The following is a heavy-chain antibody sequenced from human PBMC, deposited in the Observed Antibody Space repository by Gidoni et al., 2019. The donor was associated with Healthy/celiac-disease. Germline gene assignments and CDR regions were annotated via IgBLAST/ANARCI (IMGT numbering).Heavy chain of an antibody. CDR3: ATQWLDDYYFDY. V-gene: IGHV3-23*01. J-gene: IGHJ4*02. CDR2: ISGSGGST. Sequence: EVQLLESGGGLVQPGGSLRLSCAASGFTFSSYAMSWVRQAPGKGLEWVSAISGSGGSTYYADSVKGRFTISRDNSKNTLYLQMNSLRAEDTAVYYCATQWLDDYYFDYWGQGTLVTVSS. CDR1: GFTFSSYA. D-gene: IGHD6-19*01.